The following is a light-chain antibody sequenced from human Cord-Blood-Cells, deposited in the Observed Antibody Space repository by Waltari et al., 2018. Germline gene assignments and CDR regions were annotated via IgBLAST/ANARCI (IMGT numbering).Light chain of an antibody. CDR1: PSHSGADKL. V-gene: IGLV2-23*02. Sequence: QSALTQLAYLSVSPRQSITISSTLTPSHSGADKLVSWYQQHPAKAPKLLIYEVSKRPSGVSNRFSGSKSGNTASLTISGLQAEDEADYYCCSYAGSSFYVFGTGTKVTVL. J-gene: IGLJ1*01. CDR3: CSYAGSSFYV. CDR2: EVS.